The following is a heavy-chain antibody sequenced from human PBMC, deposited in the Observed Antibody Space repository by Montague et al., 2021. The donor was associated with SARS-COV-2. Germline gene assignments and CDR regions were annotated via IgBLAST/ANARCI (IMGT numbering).Heavy chain of an antibody. CDR2: ITHSGST. CDR3: ARLPYFYDSTHAFDI. Sequence: SETLSLTCAVYGGSFSGYYWSWIRQPPGKGLEWIGEITHSGSTNYNPSLKSRVTISLDTSTNQFSLKLSSVTAADTAVYYCARLPYFYDSTHAFDIWGQGTMVTVSS. V-gene: IGHV4-34*01. D-gene: IGHD3-22*01. J-gene: IGHJ3*02. CDR1: GGSFSGYY.